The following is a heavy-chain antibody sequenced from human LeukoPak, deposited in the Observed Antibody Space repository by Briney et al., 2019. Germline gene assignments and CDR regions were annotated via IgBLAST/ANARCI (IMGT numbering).Heavy chain of an antibody. Sequence: GASVKVSCKASGYTFTSYGISWVRQAPGQGLEWMGWISAYNGNTNYAQKLQGRVTMTTDTSTSTAYMELRSLRSDDTAVYYCARHGGSGWYVYYYYYYMDVWGKGTTVTVSS. CDR2: ISAYNGNT. V-gene: IGHV1-18*01. CDR1: GYTFTSYG. D-gene: IGHD6-19*01. J-gene: IGHJ6*03. CDR3: ARHGGSGWYVYYYYYYMDV.